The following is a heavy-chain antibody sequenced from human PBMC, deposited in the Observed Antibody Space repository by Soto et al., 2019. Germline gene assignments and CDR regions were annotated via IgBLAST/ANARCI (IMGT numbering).Heavy chain of an antibody. V-gene: IGHV3-73*01. Sequence: GGSLRLSCAASGFTFSGSAMHWVRQASGKGLEWVGRIRSKANSYATAYAASVKGRFTISRDDSKNTAYLQMNSLKTEDTAVYYCTRHVLQYCGGDCYLLPYFDLWGRGTLVTVSS. D-gene: IGHD2-21*02. CDR3: TRHVLQYCGGDCYLLPYFDL. J-gene: IGHJ2*01. CDR1: GFTFSGSA. CDR2: IRSKANSYAT.